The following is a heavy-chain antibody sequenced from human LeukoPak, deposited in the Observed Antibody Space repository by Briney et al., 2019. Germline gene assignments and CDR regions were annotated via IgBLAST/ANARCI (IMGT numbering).Heavy chain of an antibody. CDR1: GGSISSYY. Sequence: SETLSLTCTVSGGSISSYYWSWIRQPPGKGLGWIGYIYYSGSTNYNPSLKSRVTISVDTSKNQFSLNLSSVTAADTAVYYCARWDPSFDAFSDAFDIWGQGTMVTVSS. D-gene: IGHD3-9*01. V-gene: IGHV4-59*01. CDR2: IYYSGST. J-gene: IGHJ3*02. CDR3: ARWDPSFDAFSDAFDI.